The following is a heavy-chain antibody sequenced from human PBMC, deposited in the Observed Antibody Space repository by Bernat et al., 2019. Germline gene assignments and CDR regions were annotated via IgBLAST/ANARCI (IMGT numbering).Heavy chain of an antibody. D-gene: IGHD6-19*01. J-gene: IGHJ2*01. V-gene: IGHV3-11*05. CDR2: ISSSSSYT. CDR3: RVVAVAGTVREKGKKCYECVDL. CDR1: GFTFSDYY. Sequence: QVQLVESGGGLVKPGGSLRLSCAASGFTFSDYYMSWIRQAPGKGLEWVSYISSSSSYTNYADSVKGRFTISRDNAKNSLYLQMNSLRAEDTAVYSCRVVAVAGTVREKGKKCYECVDLWGQGTLVTVSS.